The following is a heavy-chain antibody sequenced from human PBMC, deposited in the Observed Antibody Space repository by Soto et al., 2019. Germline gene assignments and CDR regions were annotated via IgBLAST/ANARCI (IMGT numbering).Heavy chain of an antibody. Sequence: SETLSLTCAVYGGSFSGYDWSWIRQPPGKGLEWIGEINHSGSTNYNPSLKSRVTISVDTSKNQFSLKLSSVTAADTAVYYCARGRGSGSYWVGYYYYMDVWGKGTTVTVSS. V-gene: IGHV4-34*01. CDR3: ARGRGSGSYWVGYYYYMDV. CDR2: INHSGST. D-gene: IGHD3-10*01. CDR1: GGSFSGYD. J-gene: IGHJ6*03.